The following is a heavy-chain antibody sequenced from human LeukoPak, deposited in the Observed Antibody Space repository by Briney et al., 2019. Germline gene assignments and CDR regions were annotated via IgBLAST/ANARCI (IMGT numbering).Heavy chain of an antibody. CDR3: ARVGGSSWYGEHHDAFDI. CDR2: IYYSGST. CDR1: GGSISSYY. D-gene: IGHD6-13*01. V-gene: IGHV4-59*01. J-gene: IGHJ3*02. Sequence: SETLSLTCTVSGGSISSYYWSWIWQPPGKGLEWIGYIYYSGSTNYNPSLKSRVTISVDTSKNQFSLKLSSVTAADTAVYYCARVGGSSWYGEHHDAFDIWGQGTMVTVSS.